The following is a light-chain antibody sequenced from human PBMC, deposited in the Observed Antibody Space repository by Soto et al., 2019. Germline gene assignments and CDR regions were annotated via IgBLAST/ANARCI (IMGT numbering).Light chain of an antibody. J-gene: IGKJ1*01. CDR3: QQYNNWPPWA. CDR1: QSVSIN. Sequence: EIVMTQSPATLSVSPGERATLSCTASQSVSINLAWYQQKPGQAPRLLIYGASTRATGIPARFSGSGSGTEFTLTISSLQSEDFAVYYGQQYNNWPPWAFGQGTKVDIK. CDR2: GAS. V-gene: IGKV3-15*01.